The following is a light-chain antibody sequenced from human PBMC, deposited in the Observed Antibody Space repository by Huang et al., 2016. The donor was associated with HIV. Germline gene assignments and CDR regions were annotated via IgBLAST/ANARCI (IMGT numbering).Light chain of an antibody. CDR1: QSIGSW. V-gene: IGKV1-5*03. J-gene: IGKJ2*02. Sequence: DIQLTQSPSTLSASVGDRVTITCRASQSIGSWLSWYQQKPGKAPKRLIYNASSLESGVPSRFSGSGSGTEFTLTISCLQPDDFATFFCQQYSSFPWTFGQGTKLESK. CDR2: NAS. CDR3: QQYSSFPWT.